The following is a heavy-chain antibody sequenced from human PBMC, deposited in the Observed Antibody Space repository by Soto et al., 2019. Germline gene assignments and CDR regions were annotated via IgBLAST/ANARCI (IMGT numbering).Heavy chain of an antibody. D-gene: IGHD3-3*01. CDR3: ARAGLRFLEWLDY. V-gene: IGHV4-30-4*01. CDR2: IYYSGGT. CDR1: GGSISSGDYY. Sequence: LSLTCTVSGGSISSGDYYWSWIRQPPGKGLEWIGYIYYSGGTYYNPSLKSRVTISVDTSKNQFSLKLSSVTAADTAVYYCARAGLRFLEWLDYWGQGTLVTVSS. J-gene: IGHJ4*02.